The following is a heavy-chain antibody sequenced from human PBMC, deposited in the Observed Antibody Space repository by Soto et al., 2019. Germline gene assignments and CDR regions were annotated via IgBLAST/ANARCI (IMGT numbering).Heavy chain of an antibody. Sequence: QVQLQESGPGLVKPSQTLSLTCTVSGGSISSGGYYWSWIRQHPGKVLEWIGYIYYSGSTYYNPSLKIRVTISVDTSKNQFSLKLSSVIAADTAVYYCARGGYCSGGSCYSLFSWGQGTLVTVSS. CDR2: IYYSGST. CDR1: GGSISSGGYY. D-gene: IGHD2-15*01. V-gene: IGHV4-31*03. CDR3: ARGGYCSGGSCYSLFS. J-gene: IGHJ4*02.